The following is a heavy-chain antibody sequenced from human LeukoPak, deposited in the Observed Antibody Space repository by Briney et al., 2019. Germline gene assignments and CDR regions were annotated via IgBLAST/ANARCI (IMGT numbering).Heavy chain of an antibody. Sequence: SQTLSLTCTVSGGSINTDNYYWSWIRQSPVKGLEWIGYIHHTGTTYYNPSLRSRVSISVFTSNNQFSLTLISVTAADTAVYYCARNLVPYFGELDPWGRGTLVTVSS. J-gene: IGHJ5*02. CDR2: IHHTGTT. CDR1: GGSINTDNYY. CDR3: ARNLVPYFGELDP. V-gene: IGHV4-31*03. D-gene: IGHD3-10*01.